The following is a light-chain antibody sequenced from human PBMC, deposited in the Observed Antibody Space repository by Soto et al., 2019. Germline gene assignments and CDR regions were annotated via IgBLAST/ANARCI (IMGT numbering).Light chain of an antibody. CDR3: KQYYSYPLT. CDR1: QGISSY. V-gene: IGKV1-8*01. CDR2: AAS. Sequence: AIRMTQSPSSFSASTGDRVTITCRASQGISSYLAWYLQKPGKAPKLLIYAASTLQSGVQSRFSGSGSGTDFTLTIRCLQSEDFATYYCKQYYSYPLTFGGGTKVDIK. J-gene: IGKJ4*01.